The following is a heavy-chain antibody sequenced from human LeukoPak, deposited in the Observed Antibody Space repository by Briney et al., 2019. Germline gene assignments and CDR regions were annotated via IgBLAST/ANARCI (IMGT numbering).Heavy chain of an antibody. CDR1: GFMFSSYW. J-gene: IGHJ4*02. CDR3: ARVFGAGYSDY. D-gene: IGHD4/OR15-4a*01. CDR2: IKQDGSEK. Sequence: QPGGSLRLSCAASGFMFSSYWMSWVRQAPGKGLEWVANIKQDGSEKYYVDSVKGRVTISRDNAKNSLYLQMNSLRAEDTAVYYCARVFGAGYSDYWGQGTLVTVSS. V-gene: IGHV3-7*01.